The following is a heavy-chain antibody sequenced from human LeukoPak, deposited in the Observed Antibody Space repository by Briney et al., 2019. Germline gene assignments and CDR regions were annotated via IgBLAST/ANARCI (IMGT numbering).Heavy chain of an antibody. Sequence: GGSLRLSCTASGFTFGDYAMSWFRQAPGKGLEWVGFIRSKAYGGTTEYAASVKGRFTISRDDSKSIAYLQMNSLKTEDTAVYYCTRVWISSWRLADYWGQGTLVTVSS. V-gene: IGHV3-49*03. D-gene: IGHD6-13*01. CDR1: GFTFGDYA. CDR3: TRVWISSWRLADY. CDR2: IRSKAYGGTT. J-gene: IGHJ4*02.